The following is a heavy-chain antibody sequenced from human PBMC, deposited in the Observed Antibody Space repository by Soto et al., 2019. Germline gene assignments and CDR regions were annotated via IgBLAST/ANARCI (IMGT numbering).Heavy chain of an antibody. V-gene: IGHV3-48*01. CDR1: GFTFSSYS. CDR3: ARDSARGYSYGSPLDY. Sequence: GGSLILSCAASGFTFSSYSMNWVRQAPGKGLEWVSYISSSSSTIYYADSVKGRFTISRDNAKNSLYLQMNSLRAEDTAVYYCARDSARGYSYGSPLDYWGQGTLVTVSS. J-gene: IGHJ4*02. CDR2: ISSSSSTI. D-gene: IGHD5-18*01.